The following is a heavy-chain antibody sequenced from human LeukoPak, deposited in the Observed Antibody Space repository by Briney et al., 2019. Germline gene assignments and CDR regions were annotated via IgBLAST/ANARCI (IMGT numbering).Heavy chain of an antibody. CDR3: AKDGPIAVAGSYFDY. CDR2: ISHHGANK. V-gene: IGHV3-30*18. Sequence: GGSLRLSCVASGFTFSTYGMSWVRQAPGKGLEWVAVISHHGANKFYGDSVKGRFTISRDNSNNMVYLQMNSLRAEDTAVYYCAKDGPIAVAGSYFDYWGQGTLVTVSS. CDR1: GFTFSTYG. D-gene: IGHD6-19*01. J-gene: IGHJ4*02.